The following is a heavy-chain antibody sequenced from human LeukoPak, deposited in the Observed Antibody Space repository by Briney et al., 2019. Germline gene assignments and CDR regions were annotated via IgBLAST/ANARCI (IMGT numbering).Heavy chain of an antibody. CDR2: INPSGGST. Sequence: ASVKVSCKASGYTFTSYYIHWVRQAPGQGLEWVGIINPSGGSTTYAQKFQGRVTMTRDTSTSTVYMELSSLRSEDTAVYYCARESAVAGTISDYWGQGTLVTVSS. V-gene: IGHV1-46*01. D-gene: IGHD6-19*01. J-gene: IGHJ4*02. CDR3: ARESAVAGTISDY. CDR1: GYTFTSYY.